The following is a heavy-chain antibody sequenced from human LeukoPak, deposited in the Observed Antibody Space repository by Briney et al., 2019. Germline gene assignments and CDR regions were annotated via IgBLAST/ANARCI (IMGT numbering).Heavy chain of an antibody. CDR3: ARDGYYDILTGWLVGGDY. CDR2: ISSSGSTI. CDR1: GFTFSDYY. Sequence: GGSPRLSCAASGFTFSDYYMSWIRQAPGKGLEWVSYISSSGSTIYYADSVKGRFTISRDNAKNSLYLQMNSLRAEDTAVYYCARDGYYDILTGWLVGGDYWGQGTLVTVSS. J-gene: IGHJ4*02. D-gene: IGHD3-9*01. V-gene: IGHV3-11*01.